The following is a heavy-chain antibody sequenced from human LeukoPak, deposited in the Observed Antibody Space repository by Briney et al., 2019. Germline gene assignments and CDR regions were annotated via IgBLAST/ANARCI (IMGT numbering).Heavy chain of an antibody. D-gene: IGHD3-3*01. CDR3: AKEHDFWSGYSGILFYY. J-gene: IGHJ4*02. CDR1: GFTLSSYA. CDR2: TSGSGSST. Sequence: GGSLRLPCAASGFTLSSYAMSWVRQAPGKGLGWVSGTSGSGSSTYYADSVKGRFTISRDNSKNTMYLQMNSLRAEDKVIYYRAKEHDFWSGYSGILFYYWGQGTLVSVSS. V-gene: IGHV3-23*01.